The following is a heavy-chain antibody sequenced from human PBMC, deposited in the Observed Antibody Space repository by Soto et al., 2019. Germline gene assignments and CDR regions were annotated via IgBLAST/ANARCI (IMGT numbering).Heavy chain of an antibody. Sequence: EVQLVESGGGLVKPGGSLRLSCAASGFTFSSYSMNWVRQAPGKGLEWVSSISSSSSYIYYADSVKGRFTISRDNAKNSLYLQMNSLRAEDTTEYYCARDSVIEEDISVRYYYYYGMDVWGQGTTVTVSS. J-gene: IGHJ6*02. CDR1: GFTFSSYS. V-gene: IGHV3-21*01. CDR3: ARDSVIEEDISVRYYYYYGMDV. CDR2: ISSSSSYI. D-gene: IGHD1-1*01.